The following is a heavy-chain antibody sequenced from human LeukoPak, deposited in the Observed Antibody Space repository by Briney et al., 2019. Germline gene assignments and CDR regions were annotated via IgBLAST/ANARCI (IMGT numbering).Heavy chain of an antibody. CDR3: ARADCSSTSCYAGY. CDR2: IYYSGST. D-gene: IGHD2-2*01. V-gene: IGHV4-59*01. J-gene: IGHJ4*02. Sequence: LETLSLTCTVSGGSISSYYWSWIRQPPGKGLEWIGYIYYSGSTNYNPSLKSRVTISVDTSKNQFSLKLSSVTAADTAVYYCARADCSSTSCYAGYWGQGTLVTVSS. CDR1: GGSISSYY.